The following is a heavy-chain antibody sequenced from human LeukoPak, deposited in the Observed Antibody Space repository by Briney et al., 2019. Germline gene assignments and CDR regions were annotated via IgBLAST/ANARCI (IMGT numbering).Heavy chain of an antibody. CDR2: ISSSSSYI. CDR3: ARDPGGFWSGYGDYYYYMDV. V-gene: IGHV3-21*01. CDR1: GFTFSSYS. D-gene: IGHD3-3*01. Sequence: GRSLRLSCAASGFTFSSYSMNWVRQAPGEGLEWVSSISSSSSYIYYADSVKGRFTISRDNAKNSLYMQMNSLRAEDTAVYYCARDPGGFWSGYGDYYYYMDVWGKGTTVTVSS. J-gene: IGHJ6*03.